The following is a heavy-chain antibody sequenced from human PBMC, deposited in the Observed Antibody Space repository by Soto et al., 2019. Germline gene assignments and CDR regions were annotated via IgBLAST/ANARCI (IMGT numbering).Heavy chain of an antibody. D-gene: IGHD5-12*01. CDR2: INSDGSST. CDR3: AREAVYSGYDE. V-gene: IGHV3-74*01. CDR1: GFTFSTYW. J-gene: IGHJ4*02. Sequence: GSLRLSCAASGFTFSTYWMHWVRQAPGTGLVWVSRINSDGSSTSYADSVKGRFTISRDNAKNTLYLQMNSLRAEDTAVYYCAREAVYSGYDEWGQGTLVTVSS.